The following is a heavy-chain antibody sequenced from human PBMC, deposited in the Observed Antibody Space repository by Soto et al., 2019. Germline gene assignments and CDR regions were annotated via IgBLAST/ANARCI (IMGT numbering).Heavy chain of an antibody. CDR3: ARVPGP. V-gene: IGHV4-30-2*01. CDR1: GGSISSAGYS. D-gene: IGHD3-10*01. Sequence: SETLSLTCAVSGGSISSAGYSWSWIRQPPGQGLEWIGYIYHSGTTYYNPSLKSRVAISVDMSKNQFSLKLSSATAADTAVYYCARVPGPWGQGTLVTVSS. J-gene: IGHJ5*02. CDR2: IYHSGTT.